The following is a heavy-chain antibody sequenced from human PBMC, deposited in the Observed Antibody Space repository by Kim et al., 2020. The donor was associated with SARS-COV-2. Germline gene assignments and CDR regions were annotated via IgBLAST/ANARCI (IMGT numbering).Heavy chain of an antibody. CDR1: GFTFSNYG. J-gene: IGHJ6*02. CDR2: VSSDGRTT. V-gene: IGHV3-74*01. Sequence: GGSLRLSCAASGFTFSNYGMNWVRQAPGKGLVWVSGVSSDGRTTSYADSVKGRFTISRDNAKNTLYLQMNSLRAEDTAVYYCARDGSLRYFDWLSAYYYYDDGMDGWGQGTTVTDS. CDR3: ARDGSLRYFDWLSAYYYYDDGMDG. D-gene: IGHD3-9*01.